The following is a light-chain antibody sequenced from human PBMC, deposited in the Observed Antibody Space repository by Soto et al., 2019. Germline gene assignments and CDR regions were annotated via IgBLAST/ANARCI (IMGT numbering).Light chain of an antibody. V-gene: IGKV1-9*01. CDR2: AAS. Sequence: IQLTQSPSSLSASVADSVTIGCRASQGISRYLSWYQQKPGRAPKLLISAASTLQSGVPARFSGSGSGTDFTLSITSLQPEDFATYYCQQLNTYPVTFGGGTKV. CDR1: QGISRY. CDR3: QQLNTYPVT. J-gene: IGKJ4*01.